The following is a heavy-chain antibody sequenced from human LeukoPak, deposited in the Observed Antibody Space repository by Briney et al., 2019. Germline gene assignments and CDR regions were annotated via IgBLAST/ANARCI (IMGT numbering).Heavy chain of an antibody. Sequence: ASETLSLTCTVSGGSISSSSYYWGWIRQPPGKGLEWIGSIYYSGNTYYNPSLKSRVTISVDTSKNQFSLKLSSVTAADTAVYYCARHTTSRYYFDYWGQGTLVTVSS. CDR2: IYYSGNT. V-gene: IGHV4-39*01. D-gene: IGHD1-26*01. J-gene: IGHJ4*02. CDR3: ARHTTSRYYFDY. CDR1: GGSISSSSYY.